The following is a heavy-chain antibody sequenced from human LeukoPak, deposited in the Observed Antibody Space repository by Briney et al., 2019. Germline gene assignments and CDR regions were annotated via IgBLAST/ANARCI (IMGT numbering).Heavy chain of an antibody. V-gene: IGHV3-9*01. J-gene: IGHJ4*02. D-gene: IGHD6-13*01. CDR3: ANRYSSSDAPFDY. Sequence: GGSLRLSCAASGFTFDDYAMHWVRQAPGKGLEWVSGISWNSGSIGYADSVKGRFTISRNNAKNSLYLQMNSLRAEDTALYYCANRYSSSDAPFDYWGQGTLVTVSS. CDR1: GFTFDDYA. CDR2: ISWNSGSI.